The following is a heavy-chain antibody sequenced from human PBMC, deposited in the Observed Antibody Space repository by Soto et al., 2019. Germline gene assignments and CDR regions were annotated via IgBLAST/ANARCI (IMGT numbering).Heavy chain of an antibody. CDR3: ARGRGYVYGSNFYGLDV. D-gene: IGHD6-25*01. CDR2: INHSGTT. V-gene: IGHV4-34*01. CDR1: RGSFSGFY. Sequence: SETLSLTCGVYRGSFSGFYWSWVRQTRGGGLEWIGEINHSGTTNYNPSFQNRVTISVDKSTNNFSLKMTSVTAADAAVYYCARGRGYVYGSNFYGLDVWGQGTTVTVS. J-gene: IGHJ6*02.